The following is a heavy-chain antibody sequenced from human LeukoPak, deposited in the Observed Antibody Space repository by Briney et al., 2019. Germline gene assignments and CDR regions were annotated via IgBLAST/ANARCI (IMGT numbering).Heavy chain of an antibody. V-gene: IGHV4-34*01. CDR1: GGSFSGYY. D-gene: IGHD2-15*01. J-gene: IGHJ5*02. Sequence: PSETLSLTCAVYGGSFSGYYWSWIRQPPGKGLEWIGEINHSGSTNYNPSLKSRVIISVDTSKNQFSLKLSSVTAADTAVYYCARVEYCSGGDCYPPGWFDPWGQGTLVTVSS. CDR3: ARVEYCSGGDCYPPGWFDP. CDR2: INHSGST.